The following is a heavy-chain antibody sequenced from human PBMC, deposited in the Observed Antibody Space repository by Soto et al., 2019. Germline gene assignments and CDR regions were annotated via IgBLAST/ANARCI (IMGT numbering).Heavy chain of an antibody. V-gene: IGHV4-34*11. CDR1: GGSLSGYY. Sequence: SETLSLTCAVYGGSLSGYYWTWIRQTPRKELQWIGYVYTSGNTKYNSSLKSRVTISLDASNSQFSLTMSSVTAADTGVYYCAREVVGNTWPGIFDSWGRGTLVTVSS. CDR3: AREVVGNTWPGIFDS. CDR2: VYTSGNT. J-gene: IGHJ4*02.